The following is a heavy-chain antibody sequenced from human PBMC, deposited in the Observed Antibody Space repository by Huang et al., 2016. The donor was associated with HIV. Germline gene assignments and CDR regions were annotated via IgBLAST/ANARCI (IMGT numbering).Heavy chain of an antibody. CDR2: IGRCSSYI. V-gene: IGHV3-21*01. D-gene: IGHD3-10*01. J-gene: IGHJ6*02. CDR1: GVTFSSCC. Sequence: EVQLVESGGGLVKPGGSLRLSCAASGVTFSSCCMNWVRQAPGKGLWWVASIGRCSSYIHDAESVKGRFTISRDDAKSSLFLQMNSLRAEDTAVYYCARPQGDKIRGIIRSYYYYYGMDVWGQGTTVTVSS. CDR3: ARPQGDKIRGIIRSYYYYYGMDV.